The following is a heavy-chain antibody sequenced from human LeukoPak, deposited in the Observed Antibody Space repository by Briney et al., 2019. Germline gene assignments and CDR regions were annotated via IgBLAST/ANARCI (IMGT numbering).Heavy chain of an antibody. V-gene: IGHV4-30-4*01. J-gene: IGHJ5*02. D-gene: IGHD3-22*01. Sequence: SETLSLTCTVSGGSISSGDYYWSWIRQPPGKGLEWVGYIYYSGSTYYNPSLKSRVTISVDTSKNQFSLKLSSVTAADTAVYYCATSDYYDRSFDPWGQGTLVTVSS. CDR1: GGSISSGDYY. CDR2: IYYSGST. CDR3: ATSDYYDRSFDP.